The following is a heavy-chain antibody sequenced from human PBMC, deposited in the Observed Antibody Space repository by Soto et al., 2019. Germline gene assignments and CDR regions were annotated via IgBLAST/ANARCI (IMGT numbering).Heavy chain of an antibody. V-gene: IGHV3-23*01. Sequence: GGSLRLSCAASGFTFSSYAMSWVRQAPGRGLEWVSAISGSGGSTYYADSVKGRFTISRDNSKNTLYLQMNSLRAEDTAVYYCAKVGVDGYKGWAFDIWGQGTMVTVSS. CDR3: AKVGVDGYKGWAFDI. J-gene: IGHJ3*02. D-gene: IGHD5-12*01. CDR1: GFTFSSYA. CDR2: ISGSGGST.